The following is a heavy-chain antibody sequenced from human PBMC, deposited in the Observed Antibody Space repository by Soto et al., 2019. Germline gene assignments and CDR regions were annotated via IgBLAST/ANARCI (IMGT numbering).Heavy chain of an antibody. CDR1: GFTVTDIY. V-gene: IGHV3-66*01. CDR3: VREPRNCSGGSCSIMGDAFDI. CDR2: IYNEFT. Sequence: EVQLVESGGGLVQPGGSLRLSCVASGFTVTDIYMNWVRQAPGKGLEWVSVIYNEFTDYADSVRGRFSISTDSSKNALYLQMNSLRAEDSAVYYCVREPRNCSGGSCSIMGDAFDIWGQGTMVTVSS. D-gene: IGHD2-15*01. J-gene: IGHJ3*02.